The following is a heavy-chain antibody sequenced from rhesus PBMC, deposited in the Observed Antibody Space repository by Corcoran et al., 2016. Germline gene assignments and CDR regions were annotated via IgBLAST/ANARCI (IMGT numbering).Heavy chain of an antibody. Sequence: EVQLVESGGGLVQPGGSLRLSCTGSGFTCSSYYMYWVHQAPGKGLGWFSAIKSVGGTTWYTDSVKGRFPISKENAKNTLYLQMDSLRPEDTAVYYCAKDRKDNSFDVWGRGILVTVSS. V-gene: IGHV3-8*01. CDR2: IKSVGGTT. CDR1: GFTCSSYY. CDR3: AKDRKDNSFDV. J-gene: IGHJ5-2*02.